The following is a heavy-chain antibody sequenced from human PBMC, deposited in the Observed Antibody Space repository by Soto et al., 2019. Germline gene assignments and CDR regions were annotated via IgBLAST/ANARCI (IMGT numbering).Heavy chain of an antibody. Sequence: GASVKVSCKASGGTFSSYAISWVRQAPGQGLEWMGGIIPIFGTANYAQKFQGRVTITADESTSTAYMELSSLRSEDTAVYYCARCRERYSSGCYDYWGQGTLVTVSS. CDR3: ARCRERYSSGCYDY. D-gene: IGHD6-19*01. CDR2: IIPIFGTA. V-gene: IGHV1-69*13. J-gene: IGHJ4*02. CDR1: GGTFSSYA.